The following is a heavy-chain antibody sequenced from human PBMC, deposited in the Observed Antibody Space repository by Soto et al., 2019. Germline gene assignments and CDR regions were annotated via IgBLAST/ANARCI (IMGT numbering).Heavy chain of an antibody. CDR3: ARKTLSGLKRYFVY. J-gene: IGHJ4*02. D-gene: IGHD3-9*01. V-gene: IGHV5-51*01. CDR1: GYTFSNHW. Sequence: GESLKISCQGSGYTFSNHWIGWVRQMPGKGLEWMGIIYPGDSDTRYNPSFQGQVTISADKSITTAYLQWSSLRASDTAMYYCARKTLSGLKRYFVYWGRGTRVPVLL. CDR2: IYPGDSDT.